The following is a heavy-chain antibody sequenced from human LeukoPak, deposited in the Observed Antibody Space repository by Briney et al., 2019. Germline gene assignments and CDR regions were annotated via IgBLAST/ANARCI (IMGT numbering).Heavy chain of an antibody. CDR1: GYTFTGYY. Sequence: ASVKVSCKASGYTFTGYYMHWVRQAPGQGLEWMGWNTPNSGATHYSQKFQGRVTMSRDTSISTAYMDLSRLTSDDTAVYYCARDQVNDAFDIWGQGTMVTVSS. CDR2: NTPNSGAT. CDR3: ARDQVNDAFDI. J-gene: IGHJ3*02. V-gene: IGHV1-2*02.